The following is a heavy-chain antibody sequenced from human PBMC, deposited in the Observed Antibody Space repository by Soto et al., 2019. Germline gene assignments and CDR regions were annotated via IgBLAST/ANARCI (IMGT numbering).Heavy chain of an antibody. CDR2: IYWDDDK. CDR1: GFSLSTSGVG. J-gene: IGHJ4*02. V-gene: IGHV2-5*02. CDR3: AHLGGGYLLFDY. D-gene: IGHD3-22*01. Sequence: QITLKESGPTLVKPTQTLTLTCTFSGFSLSTSGVGVGWIRQPPGKALEWLALIYWDDDKRYTPSLKSRLTITKDTSKNQVVLTMTNMDPVDTATYYCAHLGGGYLLFDYWGQGTLVTVSS.